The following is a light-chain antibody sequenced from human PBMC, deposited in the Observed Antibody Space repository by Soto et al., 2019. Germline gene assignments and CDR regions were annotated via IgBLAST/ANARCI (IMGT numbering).Light chain of an antibody. CDR3: MQGTHWPPYT. CDR1: QSLVHSDGDTY. V-gene: IGKV2-30*02. Sequence: DVVMTQSPLSLSVNLGEPAAISCRSTQSLVHSDGDTYLSWFHQRPGQSPRRLIFRVSKRDFGVPPRFIGSGSGTDFTLEITSVEAEDVGVYDCMQGTHWPPYTFGQGTRLEIK. CDR2: RVS. J-gene: IGKJ2*01.